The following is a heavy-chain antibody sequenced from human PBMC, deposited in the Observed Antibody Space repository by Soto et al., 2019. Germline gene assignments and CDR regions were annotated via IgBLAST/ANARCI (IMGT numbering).Heavy chain of an antibody. CDR3: ARDTGDGTFDF. J-gene: IGHJ4*02. CDR1: GYTFSSYA. D-gene: IGHD7-27*01. CDR2: INAGYGNT. Sequence: QVHLVQSGAEMRKPGATVKVSCKASGYTFSSYAMHWVRQAHGQRLEWMGWINAGYGNTKSSQKFQDRVTISRDKSASTAYMEMTSLRSEDTAVYYGARDTGDGTFDFWGQGTLVTGSS. V-gene: IGHV1-3*01.